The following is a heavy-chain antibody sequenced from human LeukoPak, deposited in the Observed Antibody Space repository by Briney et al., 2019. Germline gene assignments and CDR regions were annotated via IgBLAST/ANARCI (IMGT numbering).Heavy chain of an antibody. V-gene: IGHV5-51*01. CDR2: IYPGDSDT. Sequence: GESLKISCKGSGYSFTSYLISWVRQMPGKGLEWMGIIYPGDSDTRYSPSFQCQVTISSDKSISTAYLQWSSLKASDTAMYYCARAKGYCSGGSCYSFDPWGQGTLVTVSS. CDR1: GYSFTSYL. CDR3: ARAKGYCSGGSCYSFDP. J-gene: IGHJ5*02. D-gene: IGHD2-15*01.